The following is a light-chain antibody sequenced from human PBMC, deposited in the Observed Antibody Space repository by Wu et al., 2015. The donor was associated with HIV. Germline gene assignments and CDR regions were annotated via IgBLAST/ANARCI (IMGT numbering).Light chain of an antibody. CDR3: QQHSGWPHA. Sequence: EIVLTQSPVTLSLSPGETATLSCRASQSVNTFLSWYQQRPGQTPRLLIYDASNRATGIPARFSGSGSGTDLTLTISSLEPEDFAVYYCQQHSGWPHAFGGGTKVEIK. CDR2: DAS. J-gene: IGKJ4*01. V-gene: IGKV3-11*01. CDR1: QSVNTF.